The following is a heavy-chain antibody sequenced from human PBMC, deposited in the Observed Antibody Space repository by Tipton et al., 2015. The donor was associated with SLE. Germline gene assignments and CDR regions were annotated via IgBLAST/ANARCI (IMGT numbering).Heavy chain of an antibody. Sequence: TLSLTCTVCGYLISSAYYWGWIRQPPGKGLEWIGSIDHSGSTYFNPSLKSRVTISADTSKNQFSLKLSSVTAADTAVYYCTRGVGARGSNLDYWGQGSLVTVSS. CDR3: TRGVGARGSNLDY. CDR2: IDHSGST. V-gene: IGHV4-38-2*02. D-gene: IGHD1-26*01. CDR1: GYLISSAYY. J-gene: IGHJ4*02.